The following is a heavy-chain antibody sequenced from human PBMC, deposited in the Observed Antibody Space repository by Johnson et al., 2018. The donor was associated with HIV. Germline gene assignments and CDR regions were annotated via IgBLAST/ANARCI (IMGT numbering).Heavy chain of an antibody. D-gene: IGHD1-1*01. Sequence: EVQVVESGGGLVQPGGSLRLSCAASGFTFDDYAMHWVRQAPGKGLAWVSGISWNSGSIGYADSVKGRFTISRDNAKNSLYLQMNSLRAEDTALYYCAKANWNGDAFDIWGQGTMVTVSS. CDR1: GFTFDDYA. J-gene: IGHJ3*02. CDR2: ISWNSGSI. V-gene: IGHV3-9*01. CDR3: AKANWNGDAFDI.